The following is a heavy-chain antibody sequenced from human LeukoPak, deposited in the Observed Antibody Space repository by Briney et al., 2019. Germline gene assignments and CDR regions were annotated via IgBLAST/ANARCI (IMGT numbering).Heavy chain of an antibody. Sequence: GGSLRLPCVASGFTFSSYWMHWVRQAPGKGLVWVSRINSDGYSTSYADSVKGRFTISRDNAKNTVYLQMNSLRAEDTAVYYCARDRRGYSGYDPGWFDPWGQGTLVTVSS. CDR2: INSDGYST. CDR3: ARDRRGYSGYDPGWFDP. J-gene: IGHJ5*02. CDR1: GFTFSSYW. V-gene: IGHV3-74*01. D-gene: IGHD5-12*01.